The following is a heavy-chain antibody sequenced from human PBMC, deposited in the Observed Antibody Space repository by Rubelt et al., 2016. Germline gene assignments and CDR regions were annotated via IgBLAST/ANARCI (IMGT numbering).Heavy chain of an antibody. CDR2: IDPSDSM. Sequence: EVQLVQSGAEVKKPGESLRISCKGSGYSFTSYWISWVRQMPGKGLEWMGRIDPSDSMHTTCQSSNGQFTISADKSISTAYLQWSSLKASDTAMYYCARDQFNWFDPWGQGTLVTVSA. CDR1: GYSFTSYW. CDR3: ARDQFNWFDP. V-gene: IGHV5-10-1*04. J-gene: IGHJ5*02. D-gene: IGHD5-24*01.